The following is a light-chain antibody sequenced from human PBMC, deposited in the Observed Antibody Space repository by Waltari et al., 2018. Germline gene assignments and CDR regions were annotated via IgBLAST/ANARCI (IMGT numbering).Light chain of an antibody. CDR3: QQSYSTPRT. J-gene: IGKJ2*01. Sequence: DIQMTQSPSSLSEYVGDRVTITCRAGQSIRSYLNWYQHKPAKAPKVLVYDASRLQSGVPSRFSGSGSGTDVTLTISSLQPEDFATYYCQQSYSTPRTFGQWTKLEIK. CDR2: DAS. CDR1: QSIRSY. V-gene: IGKV1-39*01.